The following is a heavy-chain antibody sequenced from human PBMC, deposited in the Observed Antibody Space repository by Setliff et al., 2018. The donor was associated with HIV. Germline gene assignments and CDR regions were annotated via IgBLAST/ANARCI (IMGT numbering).Heavy chain of an antibody. CDR1: PGSINSHY. CDR2: IYVSGST. J-gene: IGHJ3*02. Sequence: SETLSLTCTVSPGSINSHYWCWIRQPPGKGLEWIGNIYVSGSTHNNPSLKRRLTITVDKSRNQVSLKLKSVTAADTAVYYCAKHMMGRAAKDGFDIWGRGTMVTVSS. CDR3: AKHMMGRAAKDGFDI. D-gene: IGHD6-25*01. V-gene: IGHV4-59*08.